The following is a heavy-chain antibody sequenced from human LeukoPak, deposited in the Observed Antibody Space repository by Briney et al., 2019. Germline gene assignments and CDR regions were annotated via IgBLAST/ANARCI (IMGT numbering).Heavy chain of an antibody. CDR3: ASGDNDPLFDY. Sequence: SETLSLTCTVSGDSISNYYWSWIRQPPGKGLECIGYIYHGGNTDYNPSLKSRVTMSIDTSKNQFSLKLSSVTAADTAVYYCASGDNDPLFDYWGQGTLVTVSS. J-gene: IGHJ4*02. D-gene: IGHD1-1*01. CDR2: IYHGGNT. CDR1: GDSISNYY. V-gene: IGHV4-59*13.